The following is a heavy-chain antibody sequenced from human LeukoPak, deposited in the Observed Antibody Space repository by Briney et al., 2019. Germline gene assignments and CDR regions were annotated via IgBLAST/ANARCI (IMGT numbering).Heavy chain of an antibody. CDR1: GGSISSYY. J-gene: IGHJ4*02. Sequence: SETLSLTCTVSGGSISSYYWSWLRQPPGKGLEWIGYIYYSGSTNYNPSLKSRVTISIETCKNQFSLRLSSVTAADTAVYYCARWSGYSLDWGQGTLVTVSS. V-gene: IGHV4-59*01. CDR2: IYYSGST. D-gene: IGHD2-21*01. CDR3: ARWSGYSLD.